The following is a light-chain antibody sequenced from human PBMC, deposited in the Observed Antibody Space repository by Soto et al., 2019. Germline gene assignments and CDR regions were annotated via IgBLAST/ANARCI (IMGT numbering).Light chain of an antibody. CDR2: DVS. V-gene: IGLV2-14*01. CDR3: SSYTSSSLYV. J-gene: IGLJ1*01. Sequence: QSVLTQPASVSGSPGQSITISCTGTSSDDGGYNYVSWYQQHPGKAPKLMIYDVSNRPSGVSNRFSGSKSGNTASLTISGLQAEDEADYYCSSYTSSSLYVFGTGTKLTVL. CDR1: SSDDGGYNY.